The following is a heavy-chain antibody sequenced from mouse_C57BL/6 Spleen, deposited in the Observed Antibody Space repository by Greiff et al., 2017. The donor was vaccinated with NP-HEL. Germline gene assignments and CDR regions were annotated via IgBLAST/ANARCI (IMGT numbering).Heavy chain of an antibody. Sequence: QVQLQQSGAELVKPGASVKLSCKASGYTFTSYWITWVKQRPGQGLEWIGDIYPGSGSTNYNEKFKSKATLTVDTSSSTAYMQLSSLTSEDSAVYYCARENYGSSYGDFDYWGQGTTLTVSS. CDR2: IYPGSGST. CDR1: GYTFTSYW. D-gene: IGHD1-1*01. V-gene: IGHV1-55*01. J-gene: IGHJ2*01. CDR3: ARENYGSSYGDFDY.